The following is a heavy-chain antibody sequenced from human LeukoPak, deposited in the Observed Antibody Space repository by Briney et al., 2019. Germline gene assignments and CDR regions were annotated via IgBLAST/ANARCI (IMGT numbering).Heavy chain of an antibody. V-gene: IGHV3-21*04. J-gene: IGHJ4*02. D-gene: IGHD6-19*01. CDR3: ATTRWVSGLDY. CDR1: GFTFSSYS. CDR2: ISSSSSYI. Sequence: GGSLRLSCAASGFTFSSYSMNWVRQAPGKGLEWVSSISSSSSYIYYADSVKGRFTISRDNSKNTLYLQMNSLRAEDTAVYYCATTRWVSGLDYWGQGTLVTVSS.